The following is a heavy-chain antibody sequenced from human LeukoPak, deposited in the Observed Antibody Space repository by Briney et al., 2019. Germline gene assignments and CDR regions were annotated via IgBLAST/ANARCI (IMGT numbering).Heavy chain of an antibody. CDR2: IYYTGST. CDR3: ARVVYSGYDFRGAMDV. V-gene: IGHV4-59*01. D-gene: IGHD5-12*01. Sequence: SETLSLTCTITGGSISSYYWSWIRQPPGKGLEWIGNIYYTGSTNHNPSLKSRVTISVDTSKNQFSLKLSSVTAADTAVYYCARVVYSGYDFRGAMDVWGKGTTVTVSS. CDR1: GGSISSYY. J-gene: IGHJ6*03.